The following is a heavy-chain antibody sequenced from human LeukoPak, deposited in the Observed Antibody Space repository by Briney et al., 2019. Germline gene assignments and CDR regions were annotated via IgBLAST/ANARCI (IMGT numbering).Heavy chain of an antibody. CDR3: ARGITGTPLDY. Sequence: ASVKVSCKASGYTFTSYYMHWVRQAPGQGLEWMGIINPSGGSTSYAQKFQGRVTITADESTSTAYMELSSLRSEDTAVYYCARGITGTPLDYWGQGTLVTVSS. D-gene: IGHD1-7*01. V-gene: IGHV1-46*01. CDR2: INPSGGST. J-gene: IGHJ4*02. CDR1: GYTFTSYY.